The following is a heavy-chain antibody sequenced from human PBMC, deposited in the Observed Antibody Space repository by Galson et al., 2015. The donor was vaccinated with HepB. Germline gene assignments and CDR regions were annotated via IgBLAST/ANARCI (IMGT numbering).Heavy chain of an antibody. CDR1: GFTFDDYA. V-gene: IGHV3-9*01. CDR2: ISWNSGSI. D-gene: IGHD3-22*01. Sequence: SLRLSCAASGFTFDDYAMHWVRQAPGKGLEWVSGISWNSGSIGYADSVKGRFTISRDNAKNSLYLQMNSLRAEDTALYYCAKVAWSSTPYYDSSGYFDYWGQGTLVTVSS. J-gene: IGHJ4*02. CDR3: AKVAWSSTPYYDSSGYFDY.